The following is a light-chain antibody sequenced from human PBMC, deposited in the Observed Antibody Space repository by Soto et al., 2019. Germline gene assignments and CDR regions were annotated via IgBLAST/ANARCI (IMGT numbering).Light chain of an antibody. J-gene: IGKJ1*01. V-gene: IGKV4-1*01. CDR3: QQYYRPWT. CDR1: QSVLYSSNNKNY. Sequence: DIVMTQSPDSLAVSLGERATINCKSSQSVLYSSNNKNYLAWYQQKPGQPPKLLIYWASTRESGVPDRFSGSWSGKDFTLTISSLQAEYVAVYYCQQYYRPWTFGQGTKVEIK. CDR2: WAS.